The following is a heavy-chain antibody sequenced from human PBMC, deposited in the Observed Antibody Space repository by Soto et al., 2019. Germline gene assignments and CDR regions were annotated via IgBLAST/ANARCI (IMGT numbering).Heavy chain of an antibody. CDR3: AKESYYDSSGPRGY. D-gene: IGHD3-22*01. V-gene: IGHV3-23*01. Sequence: GGSLRLSCAASGFTFSNYAMSWVRQAPGKGLEWVSAISGSGGSTYYADSVKGRFTISRDNSKNTLYLQMNSLRAEDTAVYYCAKESYYDSSGPRGYWGQGTLVTVSS. J-gene: IGHJ4*02. CDR2: ISGSGGST. CDR1: GFTFSNYA.